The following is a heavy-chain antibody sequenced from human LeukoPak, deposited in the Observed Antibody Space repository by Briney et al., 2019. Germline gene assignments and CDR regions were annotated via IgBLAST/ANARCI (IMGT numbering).Heavy chain of an antibody. J-gene: IGHJ5*02. CDR1: GETVSSGAFY. CDR2: IYSSGST. D-gene: IGHD6-6*01. V-gene: IGHV4-31*03. CDR3: ARGGVAARLMYGFQNWFDP. Sequence: SQTLSLTCSVSGETVSSGAFYWSWIRQHPGRGLEWIGNIYSSGSTYYNPTLRSRPTISVDTSNNQFSLKMTSVTAADMAVYYCARGGVAARLMYGFQNWFDPWGQGTLVTVSS.